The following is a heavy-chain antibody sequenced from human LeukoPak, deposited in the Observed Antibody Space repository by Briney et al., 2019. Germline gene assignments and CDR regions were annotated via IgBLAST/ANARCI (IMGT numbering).Heavy chain of an antibody. CDR2: IIPIFGTP. J-gene: IGHJ6*03. CDR1: GGTLSSYA. CDR3: ARDRGAKYYDFWSGYYAYYYYYMDV. V-gene: IGHV1-69*05. D-gene: IGHD3-3*01. Sequence: ASVKVSCKASGGTLSSYAITWVRQAPGQGLEWMGGIIPIFGTPNYAQKFQGRVTITTAESTTTVYMELSSLRSEDTAVYYCARDRGAKYYDFWSGYYAYYYYYMDVWGKGTTVTVSS.